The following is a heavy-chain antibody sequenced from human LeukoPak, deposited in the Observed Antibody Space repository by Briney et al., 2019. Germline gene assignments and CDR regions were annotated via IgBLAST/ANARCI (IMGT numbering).Heavy chain of an antibody. CDR1: GFTFSSYW. V-gene: IGHV3-7*01. J-gene: IGHJ6*03. Sequence: GGSLRLSCAASGFTFSSYWMSWVRQAPGKGLEWVANIKQDGSEKYYVDSVKGRFTISRDNAKNSLYLQMNSLRAEDTAVYYCARDGTATITPNDYYYYMDVWGKGTTVTVSS. CDR2: IKQDGSEK. D-gene: IGHD5-24*01. CDR3: ARDGTATITPNDYYYYMDV.